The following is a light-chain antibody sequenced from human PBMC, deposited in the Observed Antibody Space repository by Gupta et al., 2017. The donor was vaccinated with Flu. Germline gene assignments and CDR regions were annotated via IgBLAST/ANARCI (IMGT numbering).Light chain of an antibody. Sequence: DIQMTQSPSSLSASVGDRVTITCQANQDISNYLNWYQQKPGKAPKLLIYDASTLATGVSSRFSGSRSGTDFTFTISSLHPEDIATYYCQQDYNLPSITFDQGTQMEIK. CDR1: QDISNY. J-gene: IGKJ5*01. CDR2: DAS. CDR3: QQDYNLPSIT. V-gene: IGKV1-33*01.